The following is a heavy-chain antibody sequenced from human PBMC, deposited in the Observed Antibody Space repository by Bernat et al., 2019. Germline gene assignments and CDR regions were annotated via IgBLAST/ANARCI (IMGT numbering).Heavy chain of an antibody. J-gene: IGHJ6*03. CDR2: MYYNGTT. CDR3: ARGARDGYYYMDV. V-gene: IGHV4-59*11. Sequence: QVQLQESGPGLVKPSETLSLTCTVSGGSMRNHYWSWIRQAPGKELEWFGYMYYNGTTLYNPSLKGRVTISPDTPNNQFSLRLTSVTAADTAVYYCARGARDGYYYMDVWGKGTTVIVSS. CDR1: GGSMRNHY.